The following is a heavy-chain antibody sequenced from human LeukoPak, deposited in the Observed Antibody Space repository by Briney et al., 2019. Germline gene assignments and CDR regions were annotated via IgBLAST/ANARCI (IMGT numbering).Heavy chain of an antibody. Sequence: ASVKVSCKASRYTLTGYYMRWVRQAPGQGLEWMGWINPKRVGTNNAQKFKGRVTMTRDTSISTAYMELSRLRSDDTAVYYCARTKDGNHAEYFQHWGQGTLVTVSS. CDR3: ARTKDGNHAEYFQH. CDR2: INPKRVGT. V-gene: IGHV1-2*02. D-gene: IGHD4-23*01. J-gene: IGHJ1*01. CDR1: RYTLTGYY.